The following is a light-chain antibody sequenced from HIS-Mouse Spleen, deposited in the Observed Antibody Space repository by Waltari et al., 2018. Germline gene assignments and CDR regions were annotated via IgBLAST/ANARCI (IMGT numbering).Light chain of an antibody. V-gene: IGLV2-23*01. Sequence: QSALTQPASVSGSPGQSITISCTGTSSDVGSYNLVSWYQQHPDKAPKLMIYEGSKRPSGVSNRFSGSKSGNTASLTISGLQAEDEADYYCCSYAGSWVFGGWTKLTVL. CDR2: EGS. CDR3: CSYAGSWV. J-gene: IGLJ3*02. CDR1: SSDVGSYNL.